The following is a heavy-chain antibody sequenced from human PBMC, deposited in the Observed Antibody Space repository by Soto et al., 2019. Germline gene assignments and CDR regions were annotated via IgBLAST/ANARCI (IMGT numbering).Heavy chain of an antibody. CDR1: GYSFTSYW. CDR2: IYPGDSDT. Sequence: PGESLKISCKGSGYSFTSYWIGWVRQMPGKGLEWMGIIYPGDSDTRYSPSFQGQVTISADKSISTAYLQWSSLKASDTAMYYFATSLRAAQYGMDVWGQGTTVTVSS. J-gene: IGHJ6*02. V-gene: IGHV5-51*01. CDR3: ATSLRAAQYGMDV. D-gene: IGHD6-13*01.